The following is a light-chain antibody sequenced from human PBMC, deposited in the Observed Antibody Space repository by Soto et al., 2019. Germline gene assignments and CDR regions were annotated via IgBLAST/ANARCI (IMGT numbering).Light chain of an antibody. CDR1: QSVSSY. Sequence: EIVLTQSPATLSLSPGERATLSCRASQSVSSYLAWYQQKPGQAPRLLIYDASNRATGIPARFSGSGCGTDFTLTISSLEPEDFAVYYCQQRSSWPTFGQGTRLEIK. V-gene: IGKV3-11*01. CDR2: DAS. CDR3: QQRSSWPT. J-gene: IGKJ5*01.